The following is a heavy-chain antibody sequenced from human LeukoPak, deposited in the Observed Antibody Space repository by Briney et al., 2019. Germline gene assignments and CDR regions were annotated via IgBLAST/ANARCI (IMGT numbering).Heavy chain of an antibody. CDR2: TWFDGSHN. J-gene: IGHJ4*02. Sequence: GGSLRLSCAASGFTFNIYGMHWVRQAPGKGLEWVALTWFDGSHNYYADSVKGRFTISRDNSKDTLYLQMNSLRAEDTAVYFCAREDQQLVRIYLECWGQGTLVTVSS. CDR1: GFTFNIYG. V-gene: IGHV3-33*01. CDR3: AREDQQLVRIYLEC. D-gene: IGHD6-13*01.